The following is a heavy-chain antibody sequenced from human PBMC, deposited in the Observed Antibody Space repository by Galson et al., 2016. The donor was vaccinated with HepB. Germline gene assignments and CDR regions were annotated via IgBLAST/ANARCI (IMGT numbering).Heavy chain of an antibody. J-gene: IGHJ5*02. V-gene: IGHV6-1*01. D-gene: IGHD7-27*01. CDR3: ARAETNWDGGGDHWFDP. CDR2: TYYRSKWYN. Sequence: CAISGDSVSTKSAAWNWIRQSPSRGLEWLGRTYYRSKWYNTYAVSVKSRITINPDTSKNQFSLQLNSVTPEDTAVYYCARAETNWDGGGDHWFDPWGQGTRVTVSS. CDR1: GDSVSTKSAA.